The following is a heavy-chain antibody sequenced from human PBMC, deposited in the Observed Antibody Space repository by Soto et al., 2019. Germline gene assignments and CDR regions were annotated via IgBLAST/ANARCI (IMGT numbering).Heavy chain of an antibody. D-gene: IGHD4-17*01. Sequence: EVYLVESGGGVVRPGGSLRLSCAASGFGFDEYGMSWVRQGPGKGLEWVSGINRHGDSTGYADSVKGRFTISRGNANNSRDREMNGLRAEDMALYYCARDHRWGYEYGDYGDSWGQGTLVTVSS. J-gene: IGHJ4*02. CDR3: ARDHRWGYEYGDYGDS. V-gene: IGHV3-20*04. CDR1: GFGFDEYG. CDR2: INRHGDST.